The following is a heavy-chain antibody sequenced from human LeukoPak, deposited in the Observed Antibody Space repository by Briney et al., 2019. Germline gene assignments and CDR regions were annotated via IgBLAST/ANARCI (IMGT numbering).Heavy chain of an antibody. Sequence: SETLSLTCTVSGGSISSYYWSWIRQPAGKGLEWIGRIYTSGSTNYNPSLKSRVTMSVDTSKNQFSLKLSSVTAADTAVYYCARDGVYYDSSGSAPFDYWGQGTLVTVSS. CDR3: ARDGVYYDSSGSAPFDY. J-gene: IGHJ4*02. CDR2: IYTSGST. CDR1: GGSISSYY. D-gene: IGHD3-22*01. V-gene: IGHV4-4*07.